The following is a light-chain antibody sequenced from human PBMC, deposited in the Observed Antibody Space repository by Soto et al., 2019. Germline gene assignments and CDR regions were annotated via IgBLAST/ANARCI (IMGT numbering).Light chain of an antibody. Sequence: DIVMTQSPDSLAVSLGERATMNCKCSRSVLYKSNNKNHLAWYQQKPGQPPQLIIYWASTRESGVPERFSGSGSGTDFTLTISSLEAEDVAFYWCQQYFDVPFTFGGGTQGGYQ. CDR2: WAS. CDR1: RSVLYKSNNKNH. J-gene: IGKJ4*01. V-gene: IGKV4-1*01. CDR3: QQYFDVPFT.